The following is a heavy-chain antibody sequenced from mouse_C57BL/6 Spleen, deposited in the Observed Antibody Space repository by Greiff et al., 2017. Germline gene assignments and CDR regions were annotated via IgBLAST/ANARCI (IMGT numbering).Heavy chain of an antibody. CDR1: GFTFSSYG. Sequence: EVQVVESGGDLVKPGGSLKLSCAASGFTFSSYGMSWVRQTPDKRLEWVATISSGGSYTYYPDSVKGRFTISRDNAKNTLYLQMSSLKSEDTAMYDCAREDYDREGWYFDVWGTGTTVTVSS. D-gene: IGHD2-4*01. CDR2: ISSGGSYT. J-gene: IGHJ1*03. V-gene: IGHV5-6*01. CDR3: AREDYDREGWYFDV.